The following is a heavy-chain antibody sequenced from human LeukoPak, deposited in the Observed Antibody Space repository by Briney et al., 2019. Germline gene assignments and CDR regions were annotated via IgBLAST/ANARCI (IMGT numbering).Heavy chain of an antibody. D-gene: IGHD4-17*01. CDR3: AKDPMTTVTLYYFDY. CDR2: ISYDGSNK. CDR1: GFTFSSYA. Sequence: GGSLRLSCAASGFTFSSYAMHWVRQAPGKGLEWVAVISYDGSNKYYADSVKGRFTISRDNSKNTLYLQMNSLRAEDTAVYYCAKDPMTTVTLYYFDYWGQGTLVTVSS. V-gene: IGHV3-30*04. J-gene: IGHJ4*02.